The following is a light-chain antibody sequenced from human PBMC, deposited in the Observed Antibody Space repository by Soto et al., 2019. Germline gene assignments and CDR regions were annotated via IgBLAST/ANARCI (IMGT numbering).Light chain of an antibody. V-gene: IGLV1-51*02. CDR1: SSNIGNNY. J-gene: IGLJ3*02. CDR3: GTWDNSLSAGV. CDR2: ENS. Sequence: QSVLTQPPSVSAAPGQTVTISCSGSSSNIGNNYVSWYQQLPGTAPKLLISENSKRPSGIPDRFSGSKSGTSATLGITGLQTGDEADYYCGTWDNSLSAGVFGGGTKVTVL.